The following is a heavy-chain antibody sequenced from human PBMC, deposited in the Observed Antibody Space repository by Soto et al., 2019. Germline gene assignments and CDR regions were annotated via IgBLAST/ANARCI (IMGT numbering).Heavy chain of an antibody. Sequence: QVQLVQSGAEVKKPGSSVKVSCEASGGTFSSSDINWVRQAPGQGLEWMGGIIPIFSPAKYAQKFQGRATITADESTSTAYMELTGLTFDETAVYYCARGLHDYDNTGYHPAYFDSWGQGTLVTVSS. CDR1: GGTFSSSD. J-gene: IGHJ4*02. D-gene: IGHD3-22*01. V-gene: IGHV1-69*01. CDR2: IIPIFSPA. CDR3: ARGLHDYDNTGYHPAYFDS.